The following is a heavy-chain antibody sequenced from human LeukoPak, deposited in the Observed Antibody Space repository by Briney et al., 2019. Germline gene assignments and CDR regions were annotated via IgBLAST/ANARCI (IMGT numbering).Heavy chain of an antibody. CDR2: MNPNSGNT. CDR1: GYTFTSYD. J-gene: IGHJ5*02. V-gene: IGHV1-8*03. CDR3: ARGRMEWLFDWFDP. D-gene: IGHD3-3*01. Sequence: PGASVKVSCKASGYTFTSYDINWVRQATGQGLEWMGWMNPNSGNTGYAQKFQGRVTITRNTSISTAYMELSSLRSEDTAVYYCARGRMEWLFDWFDPWGQGTLVTVSS.